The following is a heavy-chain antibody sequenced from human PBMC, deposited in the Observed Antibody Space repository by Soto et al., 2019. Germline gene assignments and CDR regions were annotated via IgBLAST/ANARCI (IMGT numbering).Heavy chain of an antibody. CDR3: AKDLGGVYYDFWSGPNYYYGMDV. Sequence: EVQLLESGGGLVQPGGSLRLSCAASGFTFSSYAMSWVRQAPGKGLEWVSAISGSGGSTYYADSVKGRFTISRDNSKNTLYLQMNSLRAEDTAVYYCAKDLGGVYYDFWSGPNYYYGMDVWGQGTTVTVSS. V-gene: IGHV3-23*01. J-gene: IGHJ6*02. CDR2: ISGSGGST. CDR1: GFTFSSYA. D-gene: IGHD3-3*01.